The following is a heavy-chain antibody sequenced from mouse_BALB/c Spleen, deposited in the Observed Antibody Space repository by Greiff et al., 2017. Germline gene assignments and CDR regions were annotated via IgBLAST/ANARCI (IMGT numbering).Heavy chain of an antibody. V-gene: IGHV2-9*02. CDR3: AREGIYYYGSSYVPFAY. D-gene: IGHD1-1*01. CDR2: IWASGST. CDR1: GFSLTSYG. Sequence: QVQLKESGPGLVAPSQSLSITCTVSGFSLTSYGVHWVRQPPGKGLEWLGVIWASGSTNYNSALMSRLSISKDNSKSQVFLKMNSLQTDDTAMYYCAREGIYYYGSSYVPFAYWGQGTLVTVSA. J-gene: IGHJ3*01.